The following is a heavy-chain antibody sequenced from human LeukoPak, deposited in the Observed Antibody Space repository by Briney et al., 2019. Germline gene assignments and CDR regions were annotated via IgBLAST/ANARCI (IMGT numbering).Heavy chain of an antibody. V-gene: IGHV3-53*01. CDR2: FYSGGST. CDR3: AREVVIVGGTGGGFDY. Sequence: GGSLRLSCAASGFSLSSNYMSWVRQAPGKGLEWGSVFYSGGSTYYADSVQGRFTISRDNSKNTLYLQMNSLRVEDTAVYYCAREVVIVGGTGGGFDYWGQGTLVTVSS. D-gene: IGHD1-26*01. J-gene: IGHJ4*02. CDR1: GFSLSSNY.